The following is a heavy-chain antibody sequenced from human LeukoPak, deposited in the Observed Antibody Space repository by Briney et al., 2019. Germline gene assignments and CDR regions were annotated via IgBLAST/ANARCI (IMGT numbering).Heavy chain of an antibody. J-gene: IGHJ4*02. D-gene: IGHD3-10*01. CDR3: ARVGYFGSGNYYNDRGAFDY. CDR1: RFSFSNYA. CDR2: ISHDGINT. V-gene: IGHV3-30*03. Sequence: PGGSLRLSCAASRFSFSNYAMHWVRQDSGRGLEWLAVISHDGINTYYADSVKGRFTISRDNSKNTLYLQLNSLRAEDTAVYYCARVGYFGSGNYYNDRGAFDYWGQGTPVTVSS.